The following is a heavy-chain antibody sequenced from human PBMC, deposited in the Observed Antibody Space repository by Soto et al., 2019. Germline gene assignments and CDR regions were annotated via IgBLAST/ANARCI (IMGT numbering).Heavy chain of an antibody. Sequence: GASVKVSCKASGGTFSSYAISWVRQAPGQGLEWMGGIIPIFGTANYAQKFQGRVTITADESTSTAYMELSSLRSEDTAVYYCAVGYYDSSGYPYPFYFDYWGQGTLVTVSS. V-gene: IGHV1-69*13. D-gene: IGHD3-22*01. CDR2: IIPIFGTA. CDR3: AVGYYDSSGYPYPFYFDY. J-gene: IGHJ4*02. CDR1: GGTFSSYA.